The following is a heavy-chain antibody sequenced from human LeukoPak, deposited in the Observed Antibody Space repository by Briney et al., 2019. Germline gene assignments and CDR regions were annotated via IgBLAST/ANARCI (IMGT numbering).Heavy chain of an antibody. V-gene: IGHV5-51*01. D-gene: IGHD2-15*01. J-gene: IGHJ6*04. CDR3: ARIDAEVTSTATETLFYMDV. CDR2: IYPSDSDT. Sequence: GESLKISCKGSAYSFTSHWIGWVRQMPGKGLEWMGIIYPSDSDTRYSPSFQGQVTISADRSISTTYLQWHSLRASDTAIYYCARIDAEVTSTATETLFYMDVWGKGTTVTVSS. CDR1: AYSFTSHW.